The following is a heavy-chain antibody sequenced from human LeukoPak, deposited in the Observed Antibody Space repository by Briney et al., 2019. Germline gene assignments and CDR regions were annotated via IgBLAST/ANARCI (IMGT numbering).Heavy chain of an antibody. Sequence: SVKVSCKASGGTFSSYAISWVRQSPGQGLEWMGGIIPIFGTANYAQKFQGRVTITADESTSTAYMELSSLRSEDTAVYYCAKHAWSGYYCLDYWGQGTLVTVSS. CDR3: AKHAWSGYYCLDY. CDR1: GGTFSSYA. D-gene: IGHD3-3*01. V-gene: IGHV1-69*13. J-gene: IGHJ4*02. CDR2: IIPIFGTA.